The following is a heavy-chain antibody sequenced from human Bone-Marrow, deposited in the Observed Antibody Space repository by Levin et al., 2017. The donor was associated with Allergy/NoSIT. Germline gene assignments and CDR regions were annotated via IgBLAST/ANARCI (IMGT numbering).Heavy chain of an antibody. CDR1: GESVSSGKYY. J-gene: IGHJ3*02. V-gene: IGHV4-30-4*01. Sequence: PSETLSLTCTVSGESVSSGKYYWSWIRQPPGKGLEWIGYIYYTASTYYNAPLKSRVRISVDTSKNQFSLQLNSVTAADTAMYFCARGRYCRGGTCSVYSPFDMWGQGTLVTVSS. D-gene: IGHD2-15*01. CDR2: IYYTAST. CDR3: ARGRYCRGGTCSVYSPFDM.